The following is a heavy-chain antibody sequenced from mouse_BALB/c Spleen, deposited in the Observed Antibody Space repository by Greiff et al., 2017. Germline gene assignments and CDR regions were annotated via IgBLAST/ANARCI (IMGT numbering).Heavy chain of an antibody. V-gene: IGHV1-5*01. D-gene: IGHD2-4*01. CDR2: IYPGNSDT. Sequence: VQLQQSGTVLARPGASVKMSCKASGYTFTSYWMHWVKQRPGQGLEWIGAIYPGNSDTSYNQKFKGKAKLTAVTSTSTAYMELSSLTNEDSAVYYCTRRIYYDYDEGYWYFDVWGAGTTVTVSS. J-gene: IGHJ1*01. CDR3: TRRIYYDYDEGYWYFDV. CDR1: GYTFTSYW.